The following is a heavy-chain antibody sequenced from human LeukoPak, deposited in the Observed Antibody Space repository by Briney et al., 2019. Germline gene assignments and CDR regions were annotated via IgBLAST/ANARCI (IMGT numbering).Heavy chain of an antibody. CDR2: IQDDEIDK. V-gene: IGHV3-30*02. J-gene: IGHJ6*03. CDR3: ARVGGSYFSDYYYYMDV. D-gene: IGHD1-26*01. CDR1: GFTFTTYG. Sequence: GGSLRLSCAASGFTFTTYGMHWVRQAPGKGLEWVAFIQDDEIDKFYADSVKGRFTISRDNAKNSLYLQMNSLRAEDTALYHCARVGGSYFSDYYYYMDVWGKGTTVTVSS.